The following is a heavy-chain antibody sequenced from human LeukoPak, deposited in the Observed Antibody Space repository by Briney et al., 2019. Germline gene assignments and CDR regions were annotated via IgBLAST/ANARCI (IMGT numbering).Heavy chain of an antibody. CDR1: GYSFTSYW. J-gene: IGHJ6*03. D-gene: IGHD2-8*01. CDR2: IYPGDSDT. V-gene: IGHV5-51*01. CDR3: ARQGSYCTNGVCYPTPYYYYMDV. Sequence: GESLKISCKGSGYSFTSYWIGWVRQMPGKGLEWMGIIYPGDSDTRYSPSFQGRVTISADKSISTAYLQWSSLKASDTAMYYCARQGSYCTNGVCYPTPYYYYMDVWGKGTTVTVSS.